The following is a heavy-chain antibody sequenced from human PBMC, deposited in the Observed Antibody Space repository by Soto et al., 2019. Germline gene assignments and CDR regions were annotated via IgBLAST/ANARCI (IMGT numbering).Heavy chain of an antibody. CDR3: ARDGGVLRYFDWLFGY. J-gene: IGHJ4*02. D-gene: IGHD3-9*01. Sequence: QVQLVESGGGVVQPGRSLRLSCAASGFTFSSYAMHWVRQAPGKGLEWVAVISYDGSNKYYADSVKGRFTSSRDNSKNTLYLEMNSLRAEDTAGYYCARDGGVLRYFDWLFGYWGQGTLVTVSS. CDR2: ISYDGSNK. CDR1: GFTFSSYA. V-gene: IGHV3-30*14.